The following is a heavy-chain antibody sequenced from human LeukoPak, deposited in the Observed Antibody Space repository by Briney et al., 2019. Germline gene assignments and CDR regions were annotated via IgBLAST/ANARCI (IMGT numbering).Heavy chain of an antibody. CDR3: AKTMYSGSYYRAFDY. Sequence: GGSLRLSCAASGFTFSSYAMSWVRQAPGRGLEWVSAISGSGGSTYYADSVKGRSTISRDNSKNTLYLQMNSLRAEDTAVYYCAKTMYSGSYYRAFDYWGQGTLVTVSS. J-gene: IGHJ4*02. D-gene: IGHD1-26*01. CDR1: GFTFSSYA. V-gene: IGHV3-23*01. CDR2: ISGSGGST.